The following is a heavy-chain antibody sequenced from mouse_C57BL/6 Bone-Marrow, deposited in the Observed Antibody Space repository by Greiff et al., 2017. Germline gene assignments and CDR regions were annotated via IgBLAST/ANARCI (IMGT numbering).Heavy chain of an antibody. V-gene: IGHV1-75*01. CDR1: GYTFTDYY. J-gene: IGHJ4*01. CDR3: ARRGLSSSLHYYAMDY. D-gene: IGHD1-1*01. CDR2: IFPGSGST. Sequence: VQLQQSGPELVKPGASVKISCKASGYTFTDYYINWVKQRPGPGLEWIGWIFPGSGSTYYNEKFKGKATLTVDKSSSTAYMLLSSLTSEDSAVYFCARRGLSSSLHYYAMDYWGQGTSVTVSS.